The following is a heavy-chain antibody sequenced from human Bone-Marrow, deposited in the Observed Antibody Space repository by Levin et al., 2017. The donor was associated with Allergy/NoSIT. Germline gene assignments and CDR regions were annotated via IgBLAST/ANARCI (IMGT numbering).Heavy chain of an antibody. J-gene: IGHJ5*02. Sequence: SVKVSCKASGGTFSSYAISWVRQAPGQGLEWMGGIIPIFGTANYAQKFQGRVTITADKSTSTAYMELSSLRSEDTAVYYCAAPPRHSGYVLDEAWGQGTLVTVSS. CDR2: IIPIFGTA. CDR3: AAPPRHSGYVLDEA. CDR1: GGTFSSYA. V-gene: IGHV1-69*06. D-gene: IGHD5-12*01.